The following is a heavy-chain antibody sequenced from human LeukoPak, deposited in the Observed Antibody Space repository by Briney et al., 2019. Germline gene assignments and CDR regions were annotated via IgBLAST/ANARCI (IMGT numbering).Heavy chain of an antibody. CDR3: ARVSGVDYGDYPFDY. V-gene: IGHV3-7*01. CDR1: GFTFSSYA. Sequence: GGSLRLSCAASGFTFSSYAMHWVRQAPGKGLERVANIKQDGSEKYYVDSVKGRFTISRDNAKNSLYLQMNSLRAEDTAVYYCARVSGVDYGDYPFDYWGQGTLVTVSS. J-gene: IGHJ4*02. D-gene: IGHD4-17*01. CDR2: IKQDGSEK.